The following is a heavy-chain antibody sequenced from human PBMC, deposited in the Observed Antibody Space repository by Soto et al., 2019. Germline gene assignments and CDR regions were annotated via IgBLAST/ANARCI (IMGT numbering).Heavy chain of an antibody. V-gene: IGHV3-7*05. CDR3: ARDRPDGYNWRGIDY. CDR1: GFTFSSYW. CDR2: IKQDGSEK. J-gene: IGHJ4*02. Sequence: EVHLVESGGGLVQPGGSLRLSCAASGFTFSSYWMSWVRQAPGKGLEWVANIKQDGSEKYYVDSVKGRFTISRDNAKNSLYLQMNSLRAEDTAVYYCARDRPDGYNWRGIDYWGQGTLVTVSS. D-gene: IGHD5-12*01.